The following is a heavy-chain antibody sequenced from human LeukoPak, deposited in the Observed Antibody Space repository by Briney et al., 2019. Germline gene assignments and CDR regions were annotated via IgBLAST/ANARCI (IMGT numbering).Heavy chain of an antibody. Sequence: ASVKVSCKASGGTFSSYAISWVRQAPGQGLEWMGGIIPIFGTANYAQKFQGRVTITADESTSTAYMELSSLRSEDTAVYYCARGGYSSGLLDYWGQGTLVPVSS. CDR3: ARGGYSSGLLDY. D-gene: IGHD6-19*01. V-gene: IGHV1-69*13. CDR1: GGTFSSYA. J-gene: IGHJ4*02. CDR2: IIPIFGTA.